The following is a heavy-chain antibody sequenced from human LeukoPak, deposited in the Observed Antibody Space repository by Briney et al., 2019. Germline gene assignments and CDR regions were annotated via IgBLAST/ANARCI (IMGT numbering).Heavy chain of an antibody. CDR1: GITLSSYA. CDR3: AKMARNYYDSSGPLDH. D-gene: IGHD3-22*01. V-gene: IGHV3-23*01. CDR2: ISESGAGT. J-gene: IGHJ4*02. Sequence: PGGSLRLSCAASGITLSSYAMNWVRQAPGKGLEWVSSISESGAGTYYADSVKGRSTISRDNSKNTLYLQMNSLRAEDTAVYYCAKMARNYYDSSGPLDHWGQGTLVTVSS.